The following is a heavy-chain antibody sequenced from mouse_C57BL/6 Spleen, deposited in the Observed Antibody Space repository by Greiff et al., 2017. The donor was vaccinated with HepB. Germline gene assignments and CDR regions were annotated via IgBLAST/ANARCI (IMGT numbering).Heavy chain of an antibody. Sequence: VKLQQPGAELVKPGASVKLSCKASGYTFTSYWMHWVKQRPGQGLEWIGMIHPNSGSTNYNEKFKSKATLTVDKSSSTAYMQLSSLTSEDSAVYYCTLYYYGSSHWYFDVWGTGTTVTVSS. CDR3: TLYYYGSSHWYFDV. CDR2: IHPNSGST. CDR1: GYTFTSYW. D-gene: IGHD1-1*01. J-gene: IGHJ1*03. V-gene: IGHV1-64*01.